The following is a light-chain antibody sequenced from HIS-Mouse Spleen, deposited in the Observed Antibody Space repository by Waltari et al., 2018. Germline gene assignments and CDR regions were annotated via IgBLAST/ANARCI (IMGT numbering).Light chain of an antibody. J-gene: IGLJ1*01. Sequence: QSVLTQPPSASGTPGQRVTISCSGSSSNIGSNTVNWYQQLPGTAPKRPIYSNNQRPSGVPDRFSGSKSATSASLAISGLQSEDEADYYCAAWDDSLNGNYVFGTGTKVTVL. CDR2: SNN. CDR1: SSNIGSNT. CDR3: AAWDDSLNGNYV. V-gene: IGLV1-44*01.